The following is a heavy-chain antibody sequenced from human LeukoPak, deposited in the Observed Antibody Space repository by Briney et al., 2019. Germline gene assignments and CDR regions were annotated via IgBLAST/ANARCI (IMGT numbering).Heavy chain of an antibody. CDR1: GFTFGDYA. V-gene: IGHV3-49*03. CDR3: TRGGYPDPNFDYYYGMDV. CDR2: IRSKSYGATT. J-gene: IGHJ6*02. D-gene: IGHD1-1*01. Sequence: GGSLRLSCSGSGFTFGDYAMSWLRQAPGKGLEWVGFIRSKSYGATTEYAASVKGRFTISRDDSNSIACLQMNSLKTEDTAMYFCTRGGYPDPNFDYYYGMDVWGQGTTVTVSS.